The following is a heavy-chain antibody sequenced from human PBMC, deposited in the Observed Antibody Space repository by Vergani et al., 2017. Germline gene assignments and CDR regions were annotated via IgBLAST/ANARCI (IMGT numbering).Heavy chain of an antibody. Sequence: EVQLLESGGGLVRPGGSLRVSCAASGFDFTSYAMHWVRQAPGKGLEWVSGISWNSGSIGYADSVKGRFTISRDNAKNSLYLQMNSLRAEDTALYYCAKVAYSSSSLYYYYYMDVWGKGTTVTVSS. D-gene: IGHD6-6*01. CDR1: GFDFTSYA. CDR2: ISWNSGSI. CDR3: AKVAYSSSSLYYYYYMDV. J-gene: IGHJ6*03. V-gene: IGHV3-9*01.